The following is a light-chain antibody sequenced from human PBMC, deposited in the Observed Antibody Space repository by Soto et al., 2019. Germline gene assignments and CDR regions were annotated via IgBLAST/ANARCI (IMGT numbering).Light chain of an antibody. CDR2: GAS. V-gene: IGKV3-20*01. CDR3: QQYDNSPLT. Sequence: DIVLTQSPGTLSLSPGERAALSCRASQSVSSSYLAWYQQKPGQAPRLLIYGASNRATGIPDRFSGSGSGTDFTLTISRLEPEECAVYYCQQYDNSPLTFGGGTKVEIK. J-gene: IGKJ4*01. CDR1: QSVSSSY.